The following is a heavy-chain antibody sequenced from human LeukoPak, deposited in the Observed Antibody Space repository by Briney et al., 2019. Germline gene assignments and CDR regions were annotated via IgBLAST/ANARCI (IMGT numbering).Heavy chain of an antibody. Sequence: SVKVSCKASGGTFSSYAISWVRQAPGQGLEWMGGIIPIFGTANYAQKFQGRVTITTDESTSTAYMELSSLRSEDTAVYYCARDRLVVVPAATSNYYYYMDVWGKGTTVTVYS. J-gene: IGHJ6*03. CDR2: IIPIFGTA. CDR3: ARDRLVVVPAATSNYYYYMDV. V-gene: IGHV1-69*05. D-gene: IGHD2-2*01. CDR1: GGTFSSYA.